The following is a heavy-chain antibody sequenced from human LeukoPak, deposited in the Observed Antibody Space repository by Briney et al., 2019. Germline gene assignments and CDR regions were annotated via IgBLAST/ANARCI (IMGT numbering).Heavy chain of an antibody. Sequence: ASVKVSCKASGYTFTGYYMHWVRQAPGQGLEWMGRINPNSGGTNYAQKFQGRVTMTRDTSISTAYMELSRLRSDDTAVYCCARGQSSSTSCYIYWGQGTLVTVSS. CDR2: INPNSGGT. J-gene: IGHJ4*02. CDR3: ARGQSSSTSCYIY. V-gene: IGHV1-2*06. CDR1: GYTFTGYY. D-gene: IGHD2-2*02.